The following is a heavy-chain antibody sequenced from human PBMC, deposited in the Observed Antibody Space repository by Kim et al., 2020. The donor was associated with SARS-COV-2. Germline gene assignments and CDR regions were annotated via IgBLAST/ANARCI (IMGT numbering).Heavy chain of an antibody. J-gene: IGHJ6*04. Sequence: GGSLRLSCAASGFTFSNYSMNWVRQAPGKGLEWVSYISSSGSMTYYVDSVEGRFTISRDNAKNSLYLQMNSLRDEDTAVYYCASTLGDVWGKGTTVTVSS. V-gene: IGHV3-48*02. CDR3: ASTLGDV. CDR2: ISSSGSMT. CDR1: GFTFSNYS.